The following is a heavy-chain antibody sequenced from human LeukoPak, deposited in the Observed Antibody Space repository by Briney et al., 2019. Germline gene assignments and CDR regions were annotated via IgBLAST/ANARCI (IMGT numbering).Heavy chain of an antibody. CDR1: GFTFSSYA. J-gene: IGHJ3*02. CDR3: ARAWHRAFDT. Sequence: GGSLRLSCAASGFTFSSYAMSWVRQAPGKGLEWVAVISYDGSNKYYADSVKGRFTISRDNSKNTLYLQMNSLRAEDTAVYYCARAWHRAFDTWGQGTMVTVSS. D-gene: IGHD5-12*01. V-gene: IGHV3-30-3*01. CDR2: ISYDGSNK.